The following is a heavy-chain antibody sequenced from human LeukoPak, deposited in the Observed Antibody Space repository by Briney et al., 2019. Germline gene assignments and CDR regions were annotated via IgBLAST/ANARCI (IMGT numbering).Heavy chain of an antibody. CDR3: ARNDYSYYYGVDV. Sequence: KPSETLSLTCTVSGGSISSDDYYWSWIRQPPGEGLEWIGYIYYSGITYYNPSLKSRVTISVDMSKNQFSLELSSVTAADTAVYYCARNDYSYYYGVDVWGQGTTVTVSS. CDR1: GGSISSDDYY. J-gene: IGHJ6*02. V-gene: IGHV4-30-4*01. D-gene: IGHD4-11*01. CDR2: IYYSGIT.